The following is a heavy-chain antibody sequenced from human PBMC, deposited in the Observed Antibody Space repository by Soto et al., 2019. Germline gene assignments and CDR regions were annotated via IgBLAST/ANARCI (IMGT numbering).Heavy chain of an antibody. J-gene: IGHJ4*02. Sequence: ASVKVSCKTSGYTLTSDVVSWVRHAPGQGLEWMGWISAYNGNTNYAQKLQGRVTMTTDTSTSTAYMELRSLRSDDTAVYYCATSLGYCSSTSCYDYWGQGTLVTVSS. CDR1: GYTLTSDV. D-gene: IGHD2-2*01. CDR2: ISAYNGNT. V-gene: IGHV1-18*01. CDR3: ATSLGYCSSTSCYDY.